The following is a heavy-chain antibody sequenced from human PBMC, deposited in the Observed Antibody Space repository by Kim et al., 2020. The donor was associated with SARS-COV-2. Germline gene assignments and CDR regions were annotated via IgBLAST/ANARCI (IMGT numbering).Heavy chain of an antibody. D-gene: IGHD3-10*01. CDR3: ARGYYGSGSYYTYYYYGMDV. CDR1: GGTFSNYA. Sequence: SVKVSCKASGGTFSNYAISWVRQAPGQGLEWMGGIIPIFGTANYAQKFQGRVTITADESTSTAYMELSSLRSEDTAVSYCARGYYGSGSYYTYYYYGMDVWGQGTTVTVAS. J-gene: IGHJ6*02. CDR2: IIPIFGTA. V-gene: IGHV1-69*13.